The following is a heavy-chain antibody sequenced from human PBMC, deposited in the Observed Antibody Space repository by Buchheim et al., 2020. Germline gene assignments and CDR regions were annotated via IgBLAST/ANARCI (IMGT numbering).Heavy chain of an antibody. V-gene: IGHV3-7*01. CDR3: ARRRGDHTHYYVDN. J-gene: IGHJ4*02. Sequence: EVQLVESGGGLVQPGGSLRLSCGASGFTFTTYWMSWVRQAPGKGLEWLANIKHDGSEKYYVDSVKGRFTISRDNAKNSLYLQMNRLRAGDTAVYYCARRRGDHTHYYVDNWGQGTL. CDR2: IKHDGSEK. CDR1: GFTFTTYW. D-gene: IGHD5-24*01.